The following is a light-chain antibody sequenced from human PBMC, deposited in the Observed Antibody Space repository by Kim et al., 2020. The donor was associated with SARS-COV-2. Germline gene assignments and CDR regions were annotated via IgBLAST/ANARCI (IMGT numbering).Light chain of an antibody. Sequence: SVGDRVTVTCRASEGVSNSLAWFQQKPGKVPKRLIYAASSLQTGVPSRFSGSGSGTEFTLTISSLQPEDFATYYCLQHNSYPLTFGGGTKVDIK. CDR2: AAS. V-gene: IGKV1-17*03. J-gene: IGKJ4*01. CDR1: EGVSNS. CDR3: LQHNSYPLT.